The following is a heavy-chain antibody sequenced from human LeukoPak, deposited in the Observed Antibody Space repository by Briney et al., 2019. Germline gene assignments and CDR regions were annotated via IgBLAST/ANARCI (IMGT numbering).Heavy chain of an antibody. V-gene: IGHV3-48*04. J-gene: IGHJ3*02. CDR1: GFTFITYS. D-gene: IGHD1-26*01. CDR3: ARDGAYSGSYRAAFDI. Sequence: GGSLRLSCAASGFTFITYSMNWVRQAPGKGLEWVSYISSGSTTIYYADSVKGRFTISRDNAKNSLYLQMNSLRAEDTAVYYCARDGAYSGSYRAAFDIWGQ. CDR2: ISSGSTTI.